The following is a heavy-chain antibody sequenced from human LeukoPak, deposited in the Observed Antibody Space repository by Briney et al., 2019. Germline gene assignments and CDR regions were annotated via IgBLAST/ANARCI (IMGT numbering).Heavy chain of an antibody. CDR2: IYYSGST. V-gene: IGHV4-31*03. CDR3: ARVVVCSGGSCYPNPYYFDY. Sequence: SQTLSLTCTVSGGSISSGGYYWGWIRQHPGKGLEWIGYIYYSGSTYYNPSLKSRVTISVDTSKNQFSLKLSSVTAADTAVYYCARVVVCSGGSCYPNPYYFDYWGQGTLVTVSS. D-gene: IGHD2-15*01. CDR1: GGSISSGGYY. J-gene: IGHJ4*02.